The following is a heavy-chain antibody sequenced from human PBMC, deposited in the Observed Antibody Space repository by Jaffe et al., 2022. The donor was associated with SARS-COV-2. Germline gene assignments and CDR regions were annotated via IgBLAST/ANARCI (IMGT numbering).Heavy chain of an antibody. CDR1: GYTFTSYG. V-gene: IGHV1-18*01. CDR2: ISAYNGNT. J-gene: IGHJ4*02. D-gene: IGHD4-17*01. Sequence: QVQLVQSGAEVKKPGASVKVSCKASGYTFTSYGISWVRQAPGQGLEWMGWISAYNGNTNYAQKLQGRVTMTTDTSTSTAYMELRSLRSDDTAVYYCARAPIRYYGDEVVASFDYWGQGTLVTVSS. CDR3: ARAPIRYYGDEVVASFDY.